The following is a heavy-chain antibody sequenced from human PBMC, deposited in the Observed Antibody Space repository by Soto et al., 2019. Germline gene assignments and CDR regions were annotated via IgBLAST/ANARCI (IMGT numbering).Heavy chain of an antibody. Sequence: QVQLQGSGPGLVKPSQTLSLTCTVSGGSISSGGYYWSWIRQHPGKGLEWIGYIYYSGSTYYNPSLKSRVTISVDTSKNQFSLKLSSVTAADTAVYYCARELFGTPRYYGMDVWGQGTTVTVSS. CDR2: IYYSGST. D-gene: IGHD3-10*02. V-gene: IGHV4-31*03. CDR3: ARELFGTPRYYGMDV. CDR1: GGSISSGGYY. J-gene: IGHJ6*02.